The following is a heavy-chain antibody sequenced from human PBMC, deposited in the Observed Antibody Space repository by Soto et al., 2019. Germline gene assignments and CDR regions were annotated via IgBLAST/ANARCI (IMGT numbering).Heavy chain of an antibody. CDR2: LSYDARNA. J-gene: IGHJ6*02. D-gene: IGHD7-27*01. CDR1: GFYFSAFG. CDR3: ARFRVCGWGRGRAPQL. Sequence: GGSLRLSGVASGFYFSAFGMHWIRQTPGKGLERLALLSYDARNAYYSDSVTGRFTISSDGSKNTLHLQMDSLRPEATAVYYCARFRVCGWGRGRAPQLWVPATTLSVS. V-gene: IGHV3-30*03.